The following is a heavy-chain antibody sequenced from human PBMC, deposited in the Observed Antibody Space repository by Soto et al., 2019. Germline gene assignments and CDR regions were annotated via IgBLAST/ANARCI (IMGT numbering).Heavy chain of an antibody. D-gene: IGHD2-2*01. Sequence: SVKVSCKASGGTFSSYAISWVRQAPGQGLEWMGGIIPIFGTANYAQKFQGRVTITADESTSTAYMELSSLRSEDTALYYCARDDTNYLKDIVVVPAAKGMDVWGQGTTVTVSS. V-gene: IGHV1-69*13. J-gene: IGHJ6*02. CDR3: ARDDTNYLKDIVVVPAAKGMDV. CDR1: GGTFSSYA. CDR2: IIPIFGTA.